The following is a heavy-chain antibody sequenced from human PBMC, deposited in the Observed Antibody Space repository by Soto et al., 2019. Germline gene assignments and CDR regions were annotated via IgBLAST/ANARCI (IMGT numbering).Heavy chain of an antibody. CDR3: TTLSYLYYDGRDV. CDR2: IKSKADGGTA. J-gene: IGHJ6*02. Sequence: KPGGSLRLSCEASGFTFSNAWMNWVRQGPGKGLEWLGRIKSKADGGTADYGAATKGRFSLSRDDLKNMLYLQMNSLKPDDTAVYYCTTLSYLYYDGRDVWGQGTTVTVSS. V-gene: IGHV3-15*01. D-gene: IGHD2-2*01. CDR1: GFTFSNAW.